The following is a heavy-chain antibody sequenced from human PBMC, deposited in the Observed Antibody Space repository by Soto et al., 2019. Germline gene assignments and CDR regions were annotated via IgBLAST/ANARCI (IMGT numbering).Heavy chain of an antibody. D-gene: IGHD3-10*01. Sequence: QVQLVESGGGLVKPGGSLRLSCAASGFTFSDYYMSWIRQAPGKGLEWVSYISSSSSYTNYADSVKGRFTISRDNAKNPLYLQMNSLRAEDTAVYYCARVAKSLVLPDYWGQGTLVTVSS. J-gene: IGHJ4*02. CDR3: ARVAKSLVLPDY. CDR2: ISSSSSYT. V-gene: IGHV3-11*05. CDR1: GFTFSDYY.